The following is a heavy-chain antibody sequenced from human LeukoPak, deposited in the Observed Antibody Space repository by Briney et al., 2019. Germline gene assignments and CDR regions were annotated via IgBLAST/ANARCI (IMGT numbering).Heavy chain of an antibody. CDR2: IYYSGST. CDR1: GGSISSYY. V-gene: IGHV4-59*12. Sequence: KTSETLSLTCTVSGGSISSYYWSWIRQPPGKGLEWIGYIYYSGSTNYNPSLKSRVTISVDTSKNQFSLQLNSVTPEDTAVYYCARDSSNYPNWFDPWGQGTLVTVSS. J-gene: IGHJ5*02. D-gene: IGHD4-11*01. CDR3: ARDSSNYPNWFDP.